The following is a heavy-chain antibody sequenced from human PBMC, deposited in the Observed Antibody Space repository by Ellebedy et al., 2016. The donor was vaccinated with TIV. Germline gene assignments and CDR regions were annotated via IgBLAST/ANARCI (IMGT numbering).Heavy chain of an antibody. Sequence: GESLKISCKGSGYNFTNYWFGWVRQMPGKGLEWMGIIYPGDSDTRYSPSFQGQVTISADKSISPAFLQWSSLKASDTAMYYCARGASTTVTMFNWGHWGQGTLVTVSS. CDR3: ARGASTTVTMFNWGH. V-gene: IGHV5-51*01. CDR2: IYPGDSDT. J-gene: IGHJ4*02. CDR1: GYNFTNYW. D-gene: IGHD4-17*01.